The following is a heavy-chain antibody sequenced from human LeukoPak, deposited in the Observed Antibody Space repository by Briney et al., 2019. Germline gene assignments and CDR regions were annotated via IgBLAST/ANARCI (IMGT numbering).Heavy chain of an antibody. Sequence: PSETLSLTCTVSGGSISSSSYYWGWIRQPPGKGLEWIGSIYYSGSTYYNPSLQSRVTISVDTSKNQLSLKLSSVTAADTAVYYCAREAAAAGDYWGQGTLVTVSS. CDR2: IYYSGST. V-gene: IGHV4-39*07. CDR1: GGSISSSSYY. D-gene: IGHD6-13*01. J-gene: IGHJ4*02. CDR3: AREAAAAGDY.